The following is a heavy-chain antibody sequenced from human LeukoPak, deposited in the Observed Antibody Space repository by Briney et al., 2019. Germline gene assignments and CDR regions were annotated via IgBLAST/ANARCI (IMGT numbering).Heavy chain of an antibody. CDR3: AKDRYSYAFEYSDS. Sequence: PGGSLRLSCAASGFIFSSYGMHWVRQAPGKGLDWVAVISNDGSKKYYADSVKGRFTISRDNSKNALSLQVSSLRTEDTAVYYCAKDRYSYAFEYSDSWGQGTLVTVSS. V-gene: IGHV3-30*18. J-gene: IGHJ4*02. CDR1: GFIFSSYG. CDR2: ISNDGSKK. D-gene: IGHD5-18*01.